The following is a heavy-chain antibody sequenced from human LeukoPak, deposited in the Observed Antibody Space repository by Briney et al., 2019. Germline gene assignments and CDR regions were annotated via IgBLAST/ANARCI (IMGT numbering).Heavy chain of an antibody. Sequence: GGSLRLSCAASGFTFSSYAMSWVRQAPGKGLEWVSAISGSGGGTYYADSVKGRFTISRDNSKNTLYLQMNSLSAENTAVYYRAKDGGEGYCSSTSCLVGSEFQHWGQGTLVTVSS. D-gene: IGHD2-2*01. CDR1: GFTFSSYA. V-gene: IGHV3-23*01. J-gene: IGHJ1*01. CDR3: AKDGGEGYCSSTSCLVGSEFQH. CDR2: ISGSGGGT.